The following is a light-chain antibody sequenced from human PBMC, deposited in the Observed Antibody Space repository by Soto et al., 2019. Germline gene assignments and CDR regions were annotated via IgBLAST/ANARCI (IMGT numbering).Light chain of an antibody. CDR1: QSISSW. J-gene: IGKJ3*01. CDR2: KAS. Sequence: DIQMTQSPSTLSASVGDRVTITCRASQSISSWLAWYQQKPGKAPKLLIYKASSLENGVPSRFAGGGYGTEFTLASRSLQPNGFGTECHQYVKSYPFTFGPGTQVHIK. V-gene: IGKV1-5*03. CDR3: QYVKSYPFT.